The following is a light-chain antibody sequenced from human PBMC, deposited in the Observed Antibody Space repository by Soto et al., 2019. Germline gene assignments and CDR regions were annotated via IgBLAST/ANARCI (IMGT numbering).Light chain of an antibody. CDR3: AVWDDSLNGVV. J-gene: IGLJ2*01. V-gene: IGLV1-36*01. Sequence: QSVLTQPPSVSEAPRQRVTISCSGSSSNVGNNAVNWYQQLPGKAPKLLIYYDDLLPSGVSDRFSGSKSGTSASLANSGLQSEDEADYYCAVWDDSLNGVVFGGGTKLTVL. CDR1: SSNVGNNA. CDR2: YDD.